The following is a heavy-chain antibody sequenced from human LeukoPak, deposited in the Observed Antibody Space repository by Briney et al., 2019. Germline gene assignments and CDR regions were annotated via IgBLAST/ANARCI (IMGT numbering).Heavy chain of an antibody. CDR2: IYSGGST. J-gene: IGHJ4*02. D-gene: IGHD3-22*01. CDR3: ARERYDRDFFDY. V-gene: IGHV3-66*01. CDR1: GFTVSSNY. Sequence: GGSLRLSCAASGFTVSSNYMSWVRQAPGEGLEWVSVIYSGGSTYYADSVKGRFTISRDNSKNTLYLQMNSLRAEDTAVYYCARERYDRDFFDYWGQGTLVTVSS.